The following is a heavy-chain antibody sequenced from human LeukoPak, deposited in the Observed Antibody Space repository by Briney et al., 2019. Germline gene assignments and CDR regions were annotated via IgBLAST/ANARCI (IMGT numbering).Heavy chain of an antibody. Sequence: SETLSLTCRVSGYSINSGYYWGWIRQPPGKGLEYIATISHSGSTYYNPSLKSRVTISVDTSKNQFSLKLSSVTAADTAVYYCARVEYSSGWLYFDYWGQGTLVTVSS. D-gene: IGHD6-19*01. V-gene: IGHV4-38-2*02. CDR2: ISHSGST. J-gene: IGHJ4*02. CDR3: ARVEYSSGWLYFDY. CDR1: GYSINSGYY.